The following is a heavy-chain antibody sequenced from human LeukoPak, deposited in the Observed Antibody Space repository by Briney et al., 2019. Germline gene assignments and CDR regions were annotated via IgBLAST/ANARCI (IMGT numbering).Heavy chain of an antibody. J-gene: IGHJ4*02. Sequence: SETLSLTCTVSGGSISSYYWSWIRQPPGKGLEWIGYIYYSGSTYYNPSLKSRVTISVDTSKNQFSLKLSSVTAADTAVYYCASKDYDSPGYWGQGTLVTVSS. CDR3: ASKDYDSPGY. CDR2: IYYSGST. V-gene: IGHV4-59*12. CDR1: GGSISSYY. D-gene: IGHD3-22*01.